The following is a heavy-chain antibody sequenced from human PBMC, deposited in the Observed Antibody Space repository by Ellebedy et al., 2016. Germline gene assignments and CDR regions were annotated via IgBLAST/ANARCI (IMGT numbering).Heavy chain of an antibody. CDR1: GFTFSDYA. CDR2: ISGGATAT. CDR3: ANLQGIGG. Sequence: GGSLRLSXAASGFTFSDYAMVWVRQAPGKGLDWVSSISGGATATYYADSVRGRFTISRDNSRNTLYVQMNSLRAEDSALYYCANLQGIGGWGQGTLVTVSS. J-gene: IGHJ4*02. V-gene: IGHV3-23*01. D-gene: IGHD3-16*01.